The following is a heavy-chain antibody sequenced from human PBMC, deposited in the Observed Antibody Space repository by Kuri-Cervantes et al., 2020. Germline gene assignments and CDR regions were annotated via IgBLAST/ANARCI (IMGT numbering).Heavy chain of an antibody. D-gene: IGHD3-10*01. CDR1: GYSISSGYY. Sequence: SETLSLTCTVSGYSISSGYYWGWIRQPPGKNLEWIGSIYHSGSTFYNPPLKSRVTISLETSKNQFSLKLSSVTAADTAVYYCARDLGSGNYPSWFDPWGQGTLVTVSS. CDR3: ARDLGSGNYPSWFDP. CDR2: IYHSGST. J-gene: IGHJ5*02. V-gene: IGHV4-38-2*02.